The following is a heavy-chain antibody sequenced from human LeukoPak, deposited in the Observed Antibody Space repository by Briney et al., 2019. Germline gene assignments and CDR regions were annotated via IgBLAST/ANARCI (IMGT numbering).Heavy chain of an antibody. CDR3: ARDVDTAMELTFDY. V-gene: IGHV3-53*05. CDR1: GGSFSGYY. CDR2: IYSGGFT. D-gene: IGHD5-18*01. J-gene: IGHJ4*02. Sequence: PSETLSLTCAVYGGSFSGYYMSWVRQAPGKGLEWVSVIYSGGFTYYADSVKGRFTISRDNSKNTLYLQMNSLRAEDTAVYYCARDVDTAMELTFDYWGQGTLVTVSS.